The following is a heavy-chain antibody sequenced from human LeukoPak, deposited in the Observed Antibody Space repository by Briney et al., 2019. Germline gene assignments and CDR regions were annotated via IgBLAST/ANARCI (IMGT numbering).Heavy chain of an antibody. CDR2: IYHSGST. CDR1: GGSISSGGYS. V-gene: IGHV4-30-2*01. J-gene: IGHJ4*02. CDR3: ARALSYCSSTSCYPYYFDY. Sequence: SETLSLTCAVSGGSISSGGYSWSWIRQPPGKGLEWIGYIYHSGSTYYNPSLKSRVTISVDRSKNQFSLKLSSVTAADTAVYYCARALSYCSSTSCYPYYFDYWGQGTLVTVSS. D-gene: IGHD2-2*01.